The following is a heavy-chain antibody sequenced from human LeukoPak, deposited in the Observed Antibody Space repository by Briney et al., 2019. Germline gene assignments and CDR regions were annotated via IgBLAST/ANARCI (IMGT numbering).Heavy chain of an antibody. CDR2: IYTSGNT. J-gene: IGHJ3*02. Sequence: SETLSLTCTVSGGYFSTYYWSWIRQPAGKGLEWIGRIYTSGNTHYNPSLKSRVTMSVDTSQNQFSLNLSSVTAADTAVYYCARFITIPGVAFDIWGQGTMVTVSS. CDR3: ARFITIPGVAFDI. D-gene: IGHD3-10*01. V-gene: IGHV4-4*07. CDR1: GGYFSTYY.